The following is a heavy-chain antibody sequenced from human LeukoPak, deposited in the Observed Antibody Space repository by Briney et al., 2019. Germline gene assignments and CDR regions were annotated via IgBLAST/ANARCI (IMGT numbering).Heavy chain of an antibody. V-gene: IGHV3-74*01. CDR2: ISGDGSST. CDR3: ARALGDI. J-gene: IGHJ4*02. Sequence: PGGSLRLSCAASGFSFSTYWMHWVRQAPGKGLVWVSRISGDGSSTSYGDSVKGRFTVSRDNAKNTLYLQMNGLRVEDTAVYYCARALGDIRGQGTLVTVSS. CDR1: GFSFSTYW.